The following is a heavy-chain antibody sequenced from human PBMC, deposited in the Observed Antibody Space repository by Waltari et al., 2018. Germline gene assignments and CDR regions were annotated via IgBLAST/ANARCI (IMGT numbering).Heavy chain of an antibody. D-gene: IGHD2-21*02. CDR3: AREGVVVTVPGAFDI. CDR1: GFTFSSYR. J-gene: IGHJ3*02. Sequence: EVQLVESGGGLVKPGGSLRLSCAASGFTFSSYRMNWVRQAPGKGLEWFSSISSSSSYIYYANSVKGRFTISRDNAKNSLYLQMNSLRAEDTAVYYCAREGVVVTVPGAFDIWGQGTMVTVSS. CDR2: ISSSSSYI. V-gene: IGHV3-21*01.